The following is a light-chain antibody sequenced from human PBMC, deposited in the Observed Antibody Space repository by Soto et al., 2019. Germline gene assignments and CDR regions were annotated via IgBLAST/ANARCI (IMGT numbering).Light chain of an antibody. CDR3: SSYTNINTRACV. V-gene: IGLV2-14*01. CDR1: SGDIGSYNR. J-gene: IGLJ1*01. CDR2: EVT. Sequence: QSVLTQPASVSGSPGQSITISCTGTSGDIGSYNRVSWYQQHPGKAPKLIIYEVTDRPSGVSNRFSGSKSGNTASLTISGPQAEDEAEYYCSSYTNINTRACVFGTGTRSPS.